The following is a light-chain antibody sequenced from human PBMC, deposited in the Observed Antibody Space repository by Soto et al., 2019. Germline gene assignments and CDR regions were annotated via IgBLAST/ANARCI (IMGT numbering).Light chain of an antibody. V-gene: IGKV1-5*01. CDR3: QQYNSYSLWT. Sequence: DIQMTQSPSTQSASVGDRVTITCRASQSISSWLAWYQQKPGKAPKLLIYDASSLESGVPSRFSGSGSGTEFTLTISSLQPDDFATYYCQQYNSYSLWTFGQGTKVDIK. CDR2: DAS. CDR1: QSISSW. J-gene: IGKJ1*01.